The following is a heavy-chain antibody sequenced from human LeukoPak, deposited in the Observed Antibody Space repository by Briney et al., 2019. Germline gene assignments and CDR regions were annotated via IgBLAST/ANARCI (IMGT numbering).Heavy chain of an antibody. CDR2: MYSGGST. J-gene: IGHJ4*02. CDR1: LFTVSGHY. Sequence: GGSLRLSCAVSLFTVSGHYMSWVRQAPGRGLEWVSVMYSGGSTSYADSVKGRFTISRDNSKNTLYLQMHSLRAEDTAVYYCARSNYYDSRRFDSWGQGTLVTVSS. CDR3: ARSNYYDSRRFDS. V-gene: IGHV3-53*01. D-gene: IGHD3-22*01.